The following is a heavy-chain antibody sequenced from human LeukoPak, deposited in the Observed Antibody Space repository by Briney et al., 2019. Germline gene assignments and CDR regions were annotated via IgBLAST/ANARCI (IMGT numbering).Heavy chain of an antibody. CDR3: ERESESSGWYDY. CDR2: ISRDGGSN. J-gene: IGHJ4*02. D-gene: IGHD6-19*01. Sequence: GESLTLSCAAPGLMFHDYVILWVRPPPGRVLEWVSLISRDGGSNFYAGSVKGGFTISRENSKNSLYLQMNSLRSDDAALYYCERESESSGWYDYWGQGTLVTVSS. CDR1: GLMFHDYV. V-gene: IGHV3-43*02.